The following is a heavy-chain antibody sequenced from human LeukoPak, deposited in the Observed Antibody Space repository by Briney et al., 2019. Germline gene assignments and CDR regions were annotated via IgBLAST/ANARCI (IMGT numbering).Heavy chain of an antibody. D-gene: IGHD3-3*01. CDR1: GESFSGYY. V-gene: IGHV4-34*01. Sequence: SETLSLTCAVYGESFSGYYWSWIRQPPGKGLEWIGEINHSGSTNYNPSLKSRVTISVDTSKNQFSLKLSSVTAADTAVYYCASLNPASYYTDYWGQGTLVTVSS. CDR3: ASLNPASYYTDY. J-gene: IGHJ4*02. CDR2: INHSGST.